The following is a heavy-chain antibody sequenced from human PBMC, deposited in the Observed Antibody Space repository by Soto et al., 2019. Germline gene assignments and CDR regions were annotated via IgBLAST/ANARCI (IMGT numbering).Heavy chain of an antibody. CDR2: IYYSGST. D-gene: IGHD2-15*01. CDR1: GGSISSGGYY. CDR3: ARDRCSGGSCYLERGYYYGMDV. J-gene: IGHJ6*02. V-gene: IGHV4-31*03. Sequence: PSETLSLTCTVSGGSISSGGYYWSWIRQHPGKGLEWIGYIYYSGSTYYNPSLKSRVTISVDTSKNQFSLKLSSVTAADTAVYYCARDRCSGGSCYLERGYYYGMDVWGQGTTVTVSS.